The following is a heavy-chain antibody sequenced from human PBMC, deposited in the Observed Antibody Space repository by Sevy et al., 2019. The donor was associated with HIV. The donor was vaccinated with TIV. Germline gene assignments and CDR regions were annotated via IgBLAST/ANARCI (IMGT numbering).Heavy chain of an antibody. V-gene: IGHV3-9*01. D-gene: IGHD1-20*01. CDR2: ISWNGGRI. Sequence: GGSLRLSCAASGFTFDGYAMHWVRQAPGKGLEWVSGISWNGGRIGYADFVKGRFTISRDNAKNSLYMQMNSLRAEDTALYYCASIRGMHDAFDIWGQGTLVTVSS. J-gene: IGHJ3*02. CDR1: GFTFDGYA. CDR3: ASIRGMHDAFDI.